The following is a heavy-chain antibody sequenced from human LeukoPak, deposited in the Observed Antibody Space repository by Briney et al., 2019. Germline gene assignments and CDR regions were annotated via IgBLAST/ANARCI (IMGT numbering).Heavy chain of an antibody. Sequence: GESLKISCEGSGYTFTNFWIGWVRQMPGKGLEWMGIVSPSDSDTRYSPSFQGQATISADKSITTAYLQWSSLKASDTATYYCVRQPRVHTPDFWGQGTLVTVSS. CDR3: VRQPRVHTPDF. CDR2: VSPSDSDT. CDR1: GYTFTNFW. V-gene: IGHV5-51*01. J-gene: IGHJ4*02. D-gene: IGHD1-1*01.